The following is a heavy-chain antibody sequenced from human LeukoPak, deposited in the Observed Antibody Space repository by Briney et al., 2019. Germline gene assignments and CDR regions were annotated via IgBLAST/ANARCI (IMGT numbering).Heavy chain of an antibody. CDR1: GFTFRSYW. J-gene: IGHJ5*02. CDR3: ATSPGRVP. CDR2: IKQDGSEK. D-gene: IGHD5-24*01. V-gene: IGHV3-7*01. Sequence: GWSLRLSCAASGFTFRSYWLSWVRQAPGKGLEWVANIKQDGSEKYYVDSVKGRFNISRDNAKISLYLQMNSLRAEDTAVYYCATSPGRVPWGQGTLVTVSS.